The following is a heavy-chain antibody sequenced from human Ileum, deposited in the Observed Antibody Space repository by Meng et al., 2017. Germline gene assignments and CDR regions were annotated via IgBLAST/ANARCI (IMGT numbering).Heavy chain of an antibody. J-gene: IGHJ4*02. CDR2: IHYSGST. V-gene: IGHV4-34*01. D-gene: IGHD1-26*01. CDR1: GDSFTDYY. Sequence: QRQLMQWGAGMLKPSETLSLTCNVYGDSFTDYYWNWIRQPPGKGLEWIGEIHYSGSTNYNPSLESRVTISEDTSQKQFSLRLSSVAAADTAVYYCARRIRGGSYLGWGQGTLATVSS. CDR3: ARRIRGGSYLG.